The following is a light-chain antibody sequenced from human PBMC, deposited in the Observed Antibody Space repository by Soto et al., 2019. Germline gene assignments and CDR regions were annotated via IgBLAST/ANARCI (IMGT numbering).Light chain of an antibody. Sequence: DMQMTQTPFTISESLGDGVNSXXRASQSISSWLAWYQQKPGKAPELLIYKASSLESGVPSRFSGSGSGTEFTLTISSLQPDDFATYYCQQYNSYSTFGQGTKVDI. CDR1: QSISSW. V-gene: IGKV1-5*03. CDR2: KAS. J-gene: IGKJ1*01. CDR3: QQYNSYST.